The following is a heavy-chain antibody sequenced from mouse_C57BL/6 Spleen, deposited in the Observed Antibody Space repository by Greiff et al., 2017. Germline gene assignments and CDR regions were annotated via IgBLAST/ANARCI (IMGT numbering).Heavy chain of an antibody. D-gene: IGHD3-3*01. V-gene: IGHV1-53*01. CDR1: GYTFTSYW. CDR3: ARWGPYYYAMDY. Sequence: VQLQQPGTDLVKPGASVKLSCKASGYTFTSYWMHWVKQRPGQGLEWIGNINPSNGGTNYNEKFKSKATLTVDKSSSTAYMQLSSLTSEDSAVYYCARWGPYYYAMDYWGQGTSVTVSS. J-gene: IGHJ4*01. CDR2: INPSNGGT.